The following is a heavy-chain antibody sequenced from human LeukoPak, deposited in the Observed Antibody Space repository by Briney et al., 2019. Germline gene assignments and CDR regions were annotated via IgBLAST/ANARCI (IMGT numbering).Heavy chain of an antibody. Sequence: GGSLRLSCAATGFTFSSYAMSWVRQAPGKGLEWVSGISDSGDRAHYADSVKGRFTISRDNSKNTLYLQMNSLRAEDTAVYFCAKQTTGYSGSGVDYWGQGTLVTVSS. V-gene: IGHV3-23*01. CDR3: AKQTTGYSGSGVDY. J-gene: IGHJ4*02. CDR1: GFTFSSYA. D-gene: IGHD3-10*01. CDR2: ISDSGDRA.